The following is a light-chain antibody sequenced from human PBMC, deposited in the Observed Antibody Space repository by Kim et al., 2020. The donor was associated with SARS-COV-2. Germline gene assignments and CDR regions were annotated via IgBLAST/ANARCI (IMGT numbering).Light chain of an antibody. CDR3: QQYGNTPPYS. CDR1: ESVHTPY. Sequence: SPGESTTLSRRASESVHTPYLVSSQPKPAQPPRLLLYATSYSATGSPDRFSGSGSGTDFTLTISRLEPEDCAVYYCQQYGNTPPYSFGQGTKLEI. J-gene: IGKJ2*03. V-gene: IGKV3-20*01. CDR2: ATS.